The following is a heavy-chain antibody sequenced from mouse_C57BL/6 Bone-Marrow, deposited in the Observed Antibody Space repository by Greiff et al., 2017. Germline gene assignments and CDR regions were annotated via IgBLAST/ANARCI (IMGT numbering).Heavy chain of an antibody. D-gene: IGHD4-1*01. CDR1: GYTFTDYY. J-gene: IGHJ2*01. CDR3: ARDWYYFDY. V-gene: IGHV1-26*01. Sequence: VQLQQSGPELVKPGASVKISCKASGYTFTDYYMNWVKQSHGKSLEWIGDINPNNGGTSYNQKFKGKATLTVDKSSSTAYMELRSLTSEDSAVYYCARDWYYFDYWGKGTTLTGSS. CDR2: INPNNGGT.